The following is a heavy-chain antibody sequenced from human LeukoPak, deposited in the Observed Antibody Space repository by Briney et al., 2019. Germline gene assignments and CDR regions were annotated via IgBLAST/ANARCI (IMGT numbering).Heavy chain of an antibody. V-gene: IGHV4-59*01. Sequence: SETLSLTCTVSGGSISSYHWSWIRQPPGKGLEWIGYIYYSGSTNYNPSLKSRVTISVDTSKNQFSLKLSSVTAADTAVYYCARDSSMTNFDYWGQGTLVTVSS. J-gene: IGHJ4*02. CDR1: GGSISSYH. D-gene: IGHD4-17*01. CDR3: ARDSSMTNFDY. CDR2: IYYSGST.